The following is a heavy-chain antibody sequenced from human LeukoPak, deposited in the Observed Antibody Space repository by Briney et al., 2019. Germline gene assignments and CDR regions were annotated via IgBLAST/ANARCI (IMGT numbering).Heavy chain of an antibody. V-gene: IGHV3-11*01. CDR3: ARVKYCSSTSCDEAWSVDY. Sequence: PGGSLRLSCAASGFTFSDYYMSWIRQAPGKGLEWVSYITSSGSTLYYADSVKGRFTISRDNAKNSLYLQMNSLRAEDTAVYYCARVKYCSSTSCDEAWSVDYRGQGTLVTVSS. CDR1: GFTFSDYY. CDR2: ITSSGSTL. D-gene: IGHD2-2*01. J-gene: IGHJ4*02.